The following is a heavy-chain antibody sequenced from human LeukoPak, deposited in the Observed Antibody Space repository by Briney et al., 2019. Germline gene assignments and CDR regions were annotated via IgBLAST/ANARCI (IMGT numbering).Heavy chain of an antibody. CDR2: ISAYNGNT. CDR3: ASGQGTLLWFGEFSYYYYYMDV. D-gene: IGHD3-10*01. CDR1: GYTFTSYG. V-gene: IGHV1-18*01. Sequence: ASVKVSCKASGYTFTSYGISWVRQAPGQGLEWMGWISAYNGNTNYAQKLQGRVTMTTDTSTSTAYMELRSLRSDDTAVYYCASGQGTLLWFGEFSYYYYYMDVWGKGTTVTVSS. J-gene: IGHJ6*03.